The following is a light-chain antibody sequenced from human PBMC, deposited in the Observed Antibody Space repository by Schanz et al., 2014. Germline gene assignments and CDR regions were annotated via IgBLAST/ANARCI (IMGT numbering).Light chain of an antibody. V-gene: IGLV2-14*01. CDR3: CSYAGSYTWV. CDR1: GSADGAFTY. J-gene: IGLJ3*02. CDR2: DVS. Sequence: QSALTQPASVSGSPGQSITISCTATGSADGAFTYVSWYQQHPGKAPKLMIYDVSNRPSGVSNRFSGSKSGNTASLTISGLQAEDEADYYCCSYAGSYTWVFGGGTQLTVL.